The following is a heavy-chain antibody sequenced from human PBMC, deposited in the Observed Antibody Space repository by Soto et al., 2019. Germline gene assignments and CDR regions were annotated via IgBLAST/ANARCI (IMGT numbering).Heavy chain of an antibody. D-gene: IGHD4-17*01. Sequence: GGSLRLSCTASGFVFLNYASHWVRQAPGKGLEWVAVISFDGSDLFHADSVKGRFTISRDNSRDTLYLQMSSLRADDTAVYYCARVGNYGDSPYYNYGSDVWARGPRSPSP. J-gene: IGHJ6*02. CDR3: ARVGNYGDSPYYNYGSDV. V-gene: IGHV3-30-3*01. CDR2: ISFDGSDL. CDR1: GFVFLNYA.